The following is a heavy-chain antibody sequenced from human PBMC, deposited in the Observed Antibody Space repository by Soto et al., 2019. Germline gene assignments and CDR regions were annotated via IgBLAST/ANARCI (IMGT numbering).Heavy chain of an antibody. CDR3: AMVDNFITPTPHGV. CDR2: NSPYSGNT. D-gene: IGHD5-12*01. CDR1: GYIFVNYG. V-gene: IGHV1-18*01. J-gene: IGHJ6*02. Sequence: VQLVQSGDEVRKPGSSVKVSCKASGYIFVNYGIAWVRQAPGQGLEWMGWNSPYSGNTHYASKVQGRLTMTTDTXXSAAYMDLGSLKSDDTAVYYCAMVDNFITPTPHGVWGQGTTVTVSS.